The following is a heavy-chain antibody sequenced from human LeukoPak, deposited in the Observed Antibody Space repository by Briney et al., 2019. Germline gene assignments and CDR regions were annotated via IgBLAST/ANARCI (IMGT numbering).Heavy chain of an antibody. CDR1: GFAFSRYT. J-gene: IGHJ6*02. V-gene: IGHV3-23*01. Sequence: GGSLRLSCAGSGFAFSRYTMSWVRQAPGKGLEWVSAISGSGGSTYYADSVKGRFTISRDNSKNTLYLQMNSLRAEDTAVYYCAKEDTAMVYYYYGMDVWGQGTTVTVSS. CDR3: AKEDTAMVYYYYGMDV. D-gene: IGHD5-18*01. CDR2: ISGSGGST.